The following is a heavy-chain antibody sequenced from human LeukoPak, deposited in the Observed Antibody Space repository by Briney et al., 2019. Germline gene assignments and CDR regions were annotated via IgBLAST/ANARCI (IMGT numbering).Heavy chain of an antibody. V-gene: IGHV3-7*01. CDR3: AIDRDGDYSNYDYYYYYMDV. Sequence: GGSLRLSCAASGFTFSSYWMSWVRQAPGKGLEWVANIKQDGSEKYYVDSVKGRFTISRDNAKNSLYLQMNSLRAEDTAVYYCAIDRDGDYSNYDYYYYYMDVWGKGTTVTVSS. J-gene: IGHJ6*03. D-gene: IGHD4-11*01. CDR2: IKQDGSEK. CDR1: GFTFSSYW.